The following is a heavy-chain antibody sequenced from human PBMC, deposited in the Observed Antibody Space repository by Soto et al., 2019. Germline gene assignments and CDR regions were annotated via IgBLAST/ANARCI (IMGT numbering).Heavy chain of an antibody. CDR3: ARSLGVNRNPYFMDV. D-gene: IGHD7-27*01. CDR1: GFTFSNFA. CDR2: ISGGFDK. J-gene: IGHJ6*03. V-gene: IGHV3-23*01. Sequence: EVQLLESGGDLVQPGGSLRLSCAASGFTFSNFAMSWVRQPPGKGPEWVSTISGGFDKYYADSVKGRLTISRDNSENTLHLQMNNLRAEDTAVYYCARSLGVNRNPYFMDVWGKGTTITVSS.